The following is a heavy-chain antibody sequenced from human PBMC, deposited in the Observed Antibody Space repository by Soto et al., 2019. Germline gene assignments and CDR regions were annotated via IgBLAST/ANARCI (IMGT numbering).Heavy chain of an antibody. V-gene: IGHV3-23*01. D-gene: IGHD3-3*01. Sequence: EVQLLESGGGLVQPGGSLRLSCAASGFTFSSYAMSWVRQAPGKGLEWVSAISGSGGSTYYADSVKGRFTISRDNSKNPLYLQMNSLRAEDTAVYYCAKGSDFWSGPPLPRGYWGQGTLVTVSS. CDR2: ISGSGGST. CDR3: AKGSDFWSGPPLPRGY. CDR1: GFTFSSYA. J-gene: IGHJ4*02.